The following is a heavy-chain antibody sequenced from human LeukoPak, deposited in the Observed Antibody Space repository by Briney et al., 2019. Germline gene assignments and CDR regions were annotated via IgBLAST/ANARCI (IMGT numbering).Heavy chain of an antibody. J-gene: IGHJ4*02. D-gene: IGHD6-13*01. CDR3: AKDRTGAGTYYFDY. Sequence: GGSLRLSCAASGFPFSSYAMSWLRQAPGKGLEWVSAISGSGGSTYYADSVKGRFTISRDNSKNTLYLQMNSLRAEDTAVYYCAKDRTGAGTYYFDYWGQGTLVTVSS. CDR2: ISGSGGST. CDR1: GFPFSSYA. V-gene: IGHV3-23*01.